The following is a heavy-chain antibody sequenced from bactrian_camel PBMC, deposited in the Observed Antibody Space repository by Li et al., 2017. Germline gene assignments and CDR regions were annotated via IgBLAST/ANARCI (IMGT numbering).Heavy chain of an antibody. CDR1: EYIYSSDC. J-gene: IGHJ4*01. CDR3: ATYETAIQAVGWRTGYNLRVRD. CDR2: INSDGRA. V-gene: IGHV3S53*01. D-gene: IGHD1*01. Sequence: QLVESGGGSAQAGGSLTLSCAAGEYIYSSDCLAWFRQRPGKEREEVAHINSDGRATVEDSVKGRFTISRDNAKSTVYLQMSDLKPEDTAAYYCATYETAIQAVGWRTGYNLRVRDGGQGTQVTVS.